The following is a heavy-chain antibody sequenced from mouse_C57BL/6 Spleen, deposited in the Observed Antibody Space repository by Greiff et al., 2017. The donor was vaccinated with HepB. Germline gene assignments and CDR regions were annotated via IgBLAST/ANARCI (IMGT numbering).Heavy chain of an antibody. CDR1: GYTFTSYW. D-gene: IGHD1-1*01. CDR3: ARDYGSSYRFAY. V-gene: IGHV1-7*01. Sequence: QVQLQQSGAELAKPGASVKLSCKASGYTFTSYWMHWVKQRPGQGLEWIGYINPSSGYTKYNQKFKDKATLTADTSTSTAYLQLSSLTYKDSAVYYCARDYGSSYRFAYWGQGTLVTVSA. CDR2: INPSSGYT. J-gene: IGHJ3*01.